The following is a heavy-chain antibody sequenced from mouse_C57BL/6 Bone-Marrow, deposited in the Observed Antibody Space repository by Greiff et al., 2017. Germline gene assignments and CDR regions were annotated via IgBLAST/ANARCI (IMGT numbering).Heavy chain of an antibody. J-gene: IGHJ1*03. V-gene: IGHV1-81*01. CDR1: GYTFTSYG. CDR3: ARREGDYFDV. Sequence: VMLVESGAELARPGASVKLSCKASGYTFTSYGISWVKQRTGQGLEWIGEIYPRSGNTYYNEKFKGKATLTADKSSSTAFMELRSLTSEDSAVYFCARREGDYFDVWGTGTTVTVSS. D-gene: IGHD3-3*01. CDR2: IYPRSGNT.